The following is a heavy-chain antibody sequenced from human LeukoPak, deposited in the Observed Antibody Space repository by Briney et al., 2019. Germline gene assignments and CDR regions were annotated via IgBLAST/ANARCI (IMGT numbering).Heavy chain of an antibody. J-gene: IGHJ4*02. CDR1: GDSVSSNSAA. V-gene: IGHV6-1*01. CDR2: TYYRSKWYN. D-gene: IGHD3-3*01. CDR3: AREPEGLIRFYYFDY. Sequence: SQTLSLTCAISGDSVSSNSAAWNWIRQSPSRGLEWLGRTYYRSKWYNDYAVSVRSRIIINPDTSKSQFSLQLNSVTPEDMAVYYCAREPEGLIRFYYFDYWGQGTLVTVSS.